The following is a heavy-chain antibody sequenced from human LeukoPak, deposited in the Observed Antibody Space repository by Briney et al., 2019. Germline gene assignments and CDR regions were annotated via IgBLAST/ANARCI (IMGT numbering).Heavy chain of an antibody. CDR3: ARMAVSSSWYWFDP. CDR2: INHSGST. CDR1: GGSFSGYY. V-gene: IGHV4-34*01. D-gene: IGHD6-13*01. J-gene: IGHJ5*02. Sequence: PSETLSLTCAVYGGSFSGYYWSWIRQPPGKGLEWIGEINHSGSTNYNPSLKSRVTISVDTSKNQFSLKPSSVTAADTAVYYCARMAVSSSWYWFDPWGQGTLVTVSS.